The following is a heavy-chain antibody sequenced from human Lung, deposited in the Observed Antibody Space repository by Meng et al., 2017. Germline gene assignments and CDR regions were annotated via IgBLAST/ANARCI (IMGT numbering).Heavy chain of an antibody. J-gene: IGHJ4*02. D-gene: IGHD3-10*01. CDR2: IFYTGIT. CDR3: AKYDSESHKSFDY. Sequence: QVQLQESGPGLVKPSQTLSLTCTVSGGSMSNYYWSWVRQPPGKGLEWIGYIFYTGITSYNPSLRSRVTMSLDTSKNQFSLKLTSVTAADTAVYYCAKYDSESHKSFDYWGQGTLVTVSS. CDR1: GGSMSNYY. V-gene: IGHV4-59*01.